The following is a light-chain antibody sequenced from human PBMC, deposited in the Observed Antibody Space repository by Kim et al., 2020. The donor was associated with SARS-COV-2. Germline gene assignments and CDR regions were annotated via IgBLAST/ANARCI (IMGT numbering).Light chain of an antibody. J-gene: IGLJ1*01. CDR2: DVS. V-gene: IGLV2-14*03. CDR1: SSDVGNYNY. CDR3: SSYTSSSPLV. Sequence: GPSITISCTGTSSDVGNYNYVSWYQQHPGDAPILMIYDVSNRPSGVSNRFSGSKSGNTASLTISGLQAEDEADYYCSSYTSSSPLVFGTGTKVTVL.